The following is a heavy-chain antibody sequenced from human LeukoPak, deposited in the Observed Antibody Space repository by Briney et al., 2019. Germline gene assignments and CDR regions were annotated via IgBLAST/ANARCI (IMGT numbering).Heavy chain of an antibody. J-gene: IGHJ3*02. CDR2: IGTAGDT. CDR1: GFTFSEYD. CDR3: TRVDRADAFDI. Sequence: GGSLRLSCAASGFTFSEYDMHWVRQATGNGLEWVSGIGTAGDTYYPGSVKGRFTISRENAKNSLHLQMNSLRAGDTAVYYCTRVDRADAFDIWGRGTIVTVSS. D-gene: IGHD3-16*02. V-gene: IGHV3-13*01.